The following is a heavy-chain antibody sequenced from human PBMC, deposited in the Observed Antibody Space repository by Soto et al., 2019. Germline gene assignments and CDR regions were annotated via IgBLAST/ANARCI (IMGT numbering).Heavy chain of an antibody. CDR1: GYTFTSYA. D-gene: IGHD6-19*01. CDR3: ARDGQVAGPLDY. J-gene: IGHJ4*02. CDR2: INAGNGNT. Sequence: ASVKVSCKASGYTFTSYAMHWVRQAPGQRLEWMGWINAGNGNTKYSQKFQGRVTITRDTSASTAYMELSSLRSEDTAVYYCARDGQVAGPLDYWGQGTLVTVS. V-gene: IGHV1-3*01.